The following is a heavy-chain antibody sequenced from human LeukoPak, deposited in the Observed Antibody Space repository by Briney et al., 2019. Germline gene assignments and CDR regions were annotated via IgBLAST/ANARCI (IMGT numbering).Heavy chain of an antibody. D-gene: IGHD4-23*01. Sequence: SETLSLTRTVSGGSISSSIYYWGWIRQPPGGGLEWIGSIYYRGSTYYNPSLKSRVTISVDTSKNQYTLKLSSETAADTAVYYCARHDFGGPDYWGQGTLVTVSS. V-gene: IGHV4-39*01. CDR1: GGSISSSIYY. CDR2: IYYRGST. J-gene: IGHJ4*02. CDR3: ARHDFGGPDY.